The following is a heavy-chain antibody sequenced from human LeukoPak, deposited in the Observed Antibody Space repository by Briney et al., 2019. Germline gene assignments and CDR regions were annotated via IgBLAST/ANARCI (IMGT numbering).Heavy chain of an antibody. V-gene: IGHV3-33*01. CDR3: ARDLSTGSSYGMDV. CDR1: GFTFSSYG. J-gene: IGHJ6*02. Sequence: GGSLRLSCAASGFTFSSYGMPWVRQAPGKGLEWVAVIWYDGSNKYYADSVKGRFTISRDNSKNTLYLQMNSLRAEDTAVYYCARDLSTGSSYGMDVWGQGTTVTVSS. D-gene: IGHD4-11*01. CDR2: IWYDGSNK.